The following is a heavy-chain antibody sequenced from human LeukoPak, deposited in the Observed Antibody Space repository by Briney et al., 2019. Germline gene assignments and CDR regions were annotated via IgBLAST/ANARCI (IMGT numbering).Heavy chain of an antibody. V-gene: IGHV1-2*02. Sequence: GASVKVSCKASGYNFNDYYVRWVRQAPGQGLEWMGWINPNTGGTHYGEKFGARVTMTRDTSVKTVYMELSKMRPNDTAVYYCAREREGQDTYDYSFDYWGQGTLVTVSS. CDR3: AREREGQDTYDYSFDY. CDR2: INPNTGGT. J-gene: IGHJ4*02. CDR1: GYNFNDYY. D-gene: IGHD2-21*01.